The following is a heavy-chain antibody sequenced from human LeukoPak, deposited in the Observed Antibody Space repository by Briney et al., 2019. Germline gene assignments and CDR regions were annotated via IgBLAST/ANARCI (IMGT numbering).Heavy chain of an antibody. CDR1: GFTFSDHY. Sequence: PGGSLRLSCAASGFTFSDHYMDWVRQAPGKGLEWVGRTRNKANSYTTEYAASVKGRFTISRDDSKDSLYLQMNSLKTEDTAVYYCASSGSYRGLHFDYWGQGTLVTVSS. CDR3: ASSGSYRGLHFDY. CDR2: TRNKANSYTT. J-gene: IGHJ4*02. V-gene: IGHV3-72*01. D-gene: IGHD1-26*01.